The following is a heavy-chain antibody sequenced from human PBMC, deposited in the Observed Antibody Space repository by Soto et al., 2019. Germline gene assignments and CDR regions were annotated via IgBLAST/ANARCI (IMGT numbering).Heavy chain of an antibody. V-gene: IGHV3-30*03. CDR3: ARGLLAAGPFDS. D-gene: IGHD2-8*02. Sequence: QVQLVESGGGVVQPGTSLRLSCAASGFTFNTYGMHWVRQAPGKGLEWVAVISYDAKSKLYVDSVRGRFTISRDNSKNTLFLRMDSLRPEDTALYYCARGLLAAGPFDSWGQGTLVTVSS. CDR2: ISYDAKSK. CDR1: GFTFNTYG. J-gene: IGHJ4*02.